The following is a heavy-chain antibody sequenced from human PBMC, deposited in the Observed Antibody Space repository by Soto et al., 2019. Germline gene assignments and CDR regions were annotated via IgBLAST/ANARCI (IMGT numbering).Heavy chain of an antibody. J-gene: IGHJ4*02. CDR1: GFTFSSYS. V-gene: IGHV3-21*01. D-gene: IGHD1-26*01. CDR3: ARGRLEWELDHFDY. Sequence: KPVGSLRLSCAASGFTFSSYSMNWVRQAPGKGLEWVSSISSSSSYIYYADSVKGRFTISRDNAKNSLYLQMNSLRAEDTAVYYCARGRLEWELDHFDYWGQGTLVTVSS. CDR2: ISSSSSYI.